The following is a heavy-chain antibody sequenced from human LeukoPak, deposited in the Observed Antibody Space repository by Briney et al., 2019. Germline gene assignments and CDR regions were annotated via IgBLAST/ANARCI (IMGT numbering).Heavy chain of an antibody. D-gene: IGHD3-10*01. Sequence: GGSLRLSCAASGFTFSSYGMHWVRQAPGKGLEWVAFIRYDGSNKYYADSVRGRFTISRDNSRNTLYRQMNSLRAEDTAVYYCARVSYYYGSGSYVSDYWGQGTLVTVSS. CDR1: GFTFSSYG. V-gene: IGHV3-30*02. CDR3: ARVSYYYGSGSYVSDY. CDR2: IRYDGSNK. J-gene: IGHJ4*02.